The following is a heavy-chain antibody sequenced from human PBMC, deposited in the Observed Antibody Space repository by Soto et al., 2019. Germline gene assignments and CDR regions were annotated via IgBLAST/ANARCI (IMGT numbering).Heavy chain of an antibody. V-gene: IGHV1-2*04. CDR3: AREKRFLEWLSQSNYYYYGMDV. D-gene: IGHD3-3*01. CDR1: GYTFTGYY. J-gene: IGHJ6*02. CDR2: INPNSGGT. Sequence: QVPLVQSGAEVKKPGASVKVSCKASGYTFTGYYMHWVRQAPGQGLEWMGWINPNSGGTNYAQKFQGWVTMTRDTSISTAYMELSRLRSDDTAVYYCAREKRFLEWLSQSNYYYYGMDVWGQGTTVTVSS.